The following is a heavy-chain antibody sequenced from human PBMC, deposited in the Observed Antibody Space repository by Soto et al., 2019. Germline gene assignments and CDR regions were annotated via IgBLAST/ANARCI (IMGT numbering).Heavy chain of an antibody. V-gene: IGHV1-8*01. CDR3: ARGVSAGVDY. CDR2: MEPSTGRT. D-gene: IGHD1-26*01. CDR1: GYSFTSLD. Sequence: ASVKVSCKASGYSFTSLDINWVRQTAGQGLEWMGWMEPSTGRTGYAQKFQGRVTMTRDTSINAAYMELTTLTSDDTAFYYCARGVSAGVDYWGQGTLVTVSS. J-gene: IGHJ4*02.